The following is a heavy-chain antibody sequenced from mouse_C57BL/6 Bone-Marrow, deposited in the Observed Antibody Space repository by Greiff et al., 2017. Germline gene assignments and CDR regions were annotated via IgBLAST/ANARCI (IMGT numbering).Heavy chain of an antibody. Sequence: VQLQQPGAELVKPGASVKMSCKASGYNFTSYWITWVKQRPGQRLEWIGDVYPGSGSTNYNEKFKSKATLTVDTPSSTAYSQLSSLTSEYSAVYDCAREGNDGCWGYWGQGTLVTVSA. CDR2: VYPGSGST. CDR1: GYNFTSYW. CDR3: AREGNDGCWGY. D-gene: IGHD2-3*01. V-gene: IGHV1-55*01. J-gene: IGHJ3*01.